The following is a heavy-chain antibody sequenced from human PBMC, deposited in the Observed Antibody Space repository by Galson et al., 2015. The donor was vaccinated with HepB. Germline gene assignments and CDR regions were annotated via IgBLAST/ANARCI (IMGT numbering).Heavy chain of an antibody. CDR3: TQWNWNYEDY. Sequence: SLRLSCAASGFTFTNAWMTWVRQAPGKGLEWVGRIKSKTHGGTTDYAAPVKGTFTISRDDSKNTRYLQMNSLKTEDTAVYYCTQWNWNYEDYWGQGTLVTGSS. D-gene: IGHD1-7*01. CDR1: GFTFTNAW. J-gene: IGHJ4*02. CDR2: IKSKTHGGTT. V-gene: IGHV3-15*01.